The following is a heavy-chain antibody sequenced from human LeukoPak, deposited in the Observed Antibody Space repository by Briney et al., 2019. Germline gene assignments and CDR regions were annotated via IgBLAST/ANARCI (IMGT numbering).Heavy chain of an antibody. CDR3: ARPVTGDGGYWYFDL. J-gene: IGHJ2*01. Sequence: GGSLRLSCAASGFTFSSYWMSWVRQAPGQGLEWMGGIIPIFGTANYAQKFQGRVTITADESTSTAYMELSSLRSEDTAVYYCARPVTGDGGYWYFDLWGRGTLVTVSS. CDR1: GFTFSSYW. V-gene: IGHV1-69*01. D-gene: IGHD7-27*01. CDR2: IIPIFGTA.